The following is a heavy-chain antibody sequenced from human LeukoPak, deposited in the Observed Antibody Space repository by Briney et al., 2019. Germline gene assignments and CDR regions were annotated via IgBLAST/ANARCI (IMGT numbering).Heavy chain of an antibody. CDR3: ARGSGTMIDY. Sequence: SETLSLTCTVSGYSISSGYYWGWIRQPPGKGLEWIGSIYHSGSTYYNPSLKSRVTISVDTSKKQFSLKLSSVTAADTAVYYCARGSGTMIDYWGQGTLVTVSS. CDR2: IYHSGST. J-gene: IGHJ4*02. CDR1: GYSISSGYY. D-gene: IGHD1/OR15-1a*01. V-gene: IGHV4-38-2*02.